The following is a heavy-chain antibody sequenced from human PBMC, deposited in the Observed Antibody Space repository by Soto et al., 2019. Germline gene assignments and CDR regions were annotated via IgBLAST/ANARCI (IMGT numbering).Heavy chain of an antibody. V-gene: IGHV1-18*04. CDR1: GYTLTNYG. D-gene: IGHD5-12*01. CDR3: TTDGPTNSGNLYAFDI. J-gene: IGHJ3*02. Sequence: QAQLVQSGAEVKKSGASVRVSCKASGYTLTNYGVTWVRQAPGQGLEWLGRVTPYKADTNSAQNLQGRVTMATDTSTNRADLELRSQRSDETAVYFCTTDGPTNSGNLYAFDIWGQGTMVTVAA. CDR2: VTPYKADT.